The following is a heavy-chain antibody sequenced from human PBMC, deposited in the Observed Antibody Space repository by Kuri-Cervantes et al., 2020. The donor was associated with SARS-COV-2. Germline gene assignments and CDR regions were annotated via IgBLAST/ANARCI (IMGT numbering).Heavy chain of an antibody. CDR2: ISSSGSTI. CDR3: AKERDSLRTSGIAAAGTGFDY. D-gene: IGHD6-13*01. CDR1: GFTFSDYY. J-gene: IGHJ4*02. Sequence: GESLKISCAASGFTFSDYYMSWIRQAPGKGLEWVSYISSSGSTIYYADSVKGRFTISRDNAKNSLYPQMNSLRAEDTAVYYCAKERDSLRTSGIAAAGTGFDYWGQGTLVTVSS. V-gene: IGHV3-11*04.